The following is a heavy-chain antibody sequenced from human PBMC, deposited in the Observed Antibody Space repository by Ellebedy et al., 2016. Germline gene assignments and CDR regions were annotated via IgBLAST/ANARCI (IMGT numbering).Heavy chain of an antibody. Sequence: GGSLRLSXAASGFTFSNYAMSWVRQAPGKGLEWVSAMSGSGGSTYYADSVKGRFTISRDNSKNTVILQMNSLRAEDTALYYCAKDILGVRGLIGNWGQGTRVTVSS. V-gene: IGHV3-23*01. J-gene: IGHJ4*02. CDR3: AKDILGVRGLIGN. CDR1: GFTFSNYA. CDR2: MSGSGGST. D-gene: IGHD3-10*01.